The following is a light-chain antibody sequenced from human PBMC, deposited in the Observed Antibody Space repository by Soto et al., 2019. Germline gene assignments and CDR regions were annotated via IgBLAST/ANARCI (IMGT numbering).Light chain of an antibody. CDR2: KAC. CDR3: QQYDTYSMYI. Sequence: DIQMTQSPSTLSASVGDRVTITCRASHSISSWLAWYQQKPGKAPKLLIYKACSLERGVPPRFSGSGSGTEFTLTLSSLQPDDFATYYCQQYDTYSMYIFGQGTKLEIK. CDR1: HSISSW. J-gene: IGKJ2*01. V-gene: IGKV1-5*03.